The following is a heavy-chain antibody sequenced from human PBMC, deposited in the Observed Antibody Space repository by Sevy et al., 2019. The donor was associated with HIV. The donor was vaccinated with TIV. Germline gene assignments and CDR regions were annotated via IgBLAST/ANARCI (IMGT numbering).Heavy chain of an antibody. V-gene: IGHV3-23*01. D-gene: IGHD2-15*01. CDR2: ISGSGGFT. CDR3: AKGFCSGATCARDYYYYGMDV. J-gene: IGHJ6*02. CDR1: EFTFSSYA. Sequence: GGSLRLSCSASEFTFSSYAMSWVRQAPGKGLEWVSSISGSGGFTYYADFVEGRFIISRDNSKNTLSVQMNSLRAEDTAVYYCAKGFCSGATCARDYYYYGMDVWGQGTTVTVSS.